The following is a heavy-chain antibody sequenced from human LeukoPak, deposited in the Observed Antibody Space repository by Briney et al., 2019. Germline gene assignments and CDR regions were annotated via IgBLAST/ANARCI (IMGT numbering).Heavy chain of an antibody. CDR1: GGSVTSTY. Sequence: SGTLSLTCAVSGGSVTSTYWSWIRQPPGKGLEWIAYGHHSESSNYNPSFRSRVIIPVDTSRNQFSLRLSSVTAADTAIYYCARESAGSLHDSTAAFHYWGQGILVIVSS. J-gene: IGHJ4*02. V-gene: IGHV4-59*02. CDR3: ARESAGSLHDSTAAFHY. D-gene: IGHD2-8*02. CDR2: GHHSESS.